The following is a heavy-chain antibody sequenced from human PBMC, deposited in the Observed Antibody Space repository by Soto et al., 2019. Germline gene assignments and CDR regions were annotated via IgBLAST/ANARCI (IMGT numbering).Heavy chain of an antibody. Sequence: GASVKVSCKASGYTFTSYAMHWVRQAPGQRLEWMGWINAGNGNTKYSQKFQGRVTITRDTSASTAYMELSSLRSKDTAVYYCASEYCGGDCYSAARYGMDVWGQGTTVTVSS. J-gene: IGHJ6*02. CDR1: GYTFTSYA. CDR3: ASEYCGGDCYSAARYGMDV. V-gene: IGHV1-3*01. D-gene: IGHD2-21*02. CDR2: INAGNGNT.